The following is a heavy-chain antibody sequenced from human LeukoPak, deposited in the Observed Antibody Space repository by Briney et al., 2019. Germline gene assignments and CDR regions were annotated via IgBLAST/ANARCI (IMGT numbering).Heavy chain of an antibody. Sequence: PSETLSLTCAVYGGFFSGYYWSWIRQPPGKGLEWIGEINHSGSTNYNPSLKSRVTISVDTSKNQFSLKLSSVTAADTAVYYCASRYFDWLSDFDYWGQGTLVTVSS. V-gene: IGHV4-34*01. CDR2: INHSGST. CDR1: GGFFSGYY. D-gene: IGHD3-9*01. J-gene: IGHJ4*02. CDR3: ASRYFDWLSDFDY.